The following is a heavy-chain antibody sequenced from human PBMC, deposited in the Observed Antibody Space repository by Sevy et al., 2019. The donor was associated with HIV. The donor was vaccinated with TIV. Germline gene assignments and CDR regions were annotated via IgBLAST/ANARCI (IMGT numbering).Heavy chain of an antibody. V-gene: IGHV3-74*03. CDR2: INTDGSRT. CDR1: GFAFRNYW. J-gene: IGHJ6*03. D-gene: IGHD1-1*01. CDR3: ARDVTGTNYVDYFYHMDV. Sequence: GGSLRLSCAASGFAFRNYWMHWVRQAPGKGLVWVSHINTDGSRTTSADSVKGRFIISRDNANNRLYLQMNSLRVEDTAVYYCARDVTGTNYVDYFYHMDVWGRGTTVTVSS.